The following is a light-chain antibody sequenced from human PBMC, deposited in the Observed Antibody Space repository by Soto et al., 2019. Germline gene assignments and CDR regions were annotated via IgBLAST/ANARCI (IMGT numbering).Light chain of an antibody. CDR2: CAS. Sequence: DICMTQSPASLAVSLGERATISCKSSQTISYTSINKTYLAWYEQRPGQTPKLLIYCASIRGSGVPDRLSRSGFGRDFTLTISSLQTEDVAVYYCQQYFSYPLTFGGGTKVDIK. J-gene: IGKJ4*01. CDR1: QTISYTSINKTY. CDR3: QQYFSYPLT. V-gene: IGKV4-1*01.